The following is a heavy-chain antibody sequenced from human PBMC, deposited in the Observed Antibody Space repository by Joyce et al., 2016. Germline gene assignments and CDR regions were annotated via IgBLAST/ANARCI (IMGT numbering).Heavy chain of an antibody. CDR2: IRNKANRDNT. V-gene: IGHV3-72*01. Sequence: EVHLVESGGGLVQPGGSLTLSCEASGFTFTDYYMDWVRQAPGKGLEWIGRIRNKANRDNTEYAASVKGRVSSSRDDSRNSLYMQMNSLKTEDTAVYYCAREMATVTNEDGLDIWGQGTMVTVSS. J-gene: IGHJ3*02. D-gene: IGHD4-17*01. CDR3: AREMATVTNEDGLDI. CDR1: GFTFTDYY.